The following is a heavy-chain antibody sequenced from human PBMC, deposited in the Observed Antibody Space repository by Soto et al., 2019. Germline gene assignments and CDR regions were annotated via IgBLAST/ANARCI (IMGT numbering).Heavy chain of an antibody. J-gene: IGHJ6*02. CDR3: ARDLPPCRGGSCYSSYYYGMDV. Sequence: ASVKVSCKASGYTFTSYYMHWVRQAPGQGLEWMGIINPSGGSTSYAQKFQGRVTMIRDTSTSTVYMELSSLRSEDTAVYYCARDLPPCRGGSCYSSYYYGMDVWGQGTTVTVSS. D-gene: IGHD2-15*01. CDR2: INPSGGST. V-gene: IGHV1-46*01. CDR1: GYTFTSYY.